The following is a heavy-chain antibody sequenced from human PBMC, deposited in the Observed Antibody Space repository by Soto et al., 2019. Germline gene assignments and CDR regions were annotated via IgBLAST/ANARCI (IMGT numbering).Heavy chain of an antibody. J-gene: IGHJ4*02. CDR1: GGSISSYH. CDR2: TSNSAPT. V-gene: IGHV4-59*08. D-gene: IGHD3-3*01. Sequence: QVQLQESGPGLVKPSETLSLTCTVSGGSISSYHWSWIRQSPGKGLEWIGYTSNSAPTIYNPSLKSRATXSXDXXKNQFSLRLSSVTAADTAVYFCARLFRDVYNAVEYWGQGALVTVSS. CDR3: ARLFRDVYNAVEY.